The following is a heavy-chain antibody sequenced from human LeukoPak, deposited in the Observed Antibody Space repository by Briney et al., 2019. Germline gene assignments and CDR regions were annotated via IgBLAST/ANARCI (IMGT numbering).Heavy chain of an antibody. V-gene: IGHV4-4*02. CDR1: GGSISSSDW. CDR3: ARQYYGSGSPSYYYYYYYMDV. D-gene: IGHD3-10*01. Sequence: SETLSLTCAVSGGSISSSDWWSWVRQPPGKGLEWIGEINHSGSTNYNPSLKSRVTISVDTSKNQFSLKLSSVTAADTAVYYCARQYYGSGSPSYYYYYYYMDVWGKGTTVTISS. CDR2: INHSGST. J-gene: IGHJ6*03.